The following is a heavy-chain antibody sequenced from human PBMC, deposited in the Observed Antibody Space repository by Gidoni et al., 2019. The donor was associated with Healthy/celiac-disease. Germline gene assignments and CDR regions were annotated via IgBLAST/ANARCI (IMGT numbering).Heavy chain of an antibody. J-gene: IGHJ6*02. CDR1: CGSISSGSNF. V-gene: IGHV4-61*02. CDR2: IYTSGST. Sequence: QVQLQESGPGLVKPSQTLSLTCTVSCGSISSGSNFWSWIRQPAGKGLEWIGRIYTSGSTNYNPSLKSRLTISVDTSKNQFFLNLTSVTAADTAVYYCARDLPGMDVWGQGTTVTVSS. CDR3: ARDLPGMDV.